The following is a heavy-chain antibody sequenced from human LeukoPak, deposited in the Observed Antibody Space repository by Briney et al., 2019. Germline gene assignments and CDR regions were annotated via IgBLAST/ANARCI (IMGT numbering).Heavy chain of an antibody. D-gene: IGHD5-24*01. Sequence: PSETPSLTCTVSGGSMSRYYWSWIRQPPGKGLEWIGYIYYSGSTKYNPSLKSRVTISVDTSKNQFSLKLSSVTAADTAVYYCARGARAGYNLEPFDYWGQGTLVTVSS. CDR3: ARGARAGYNLEPFDY. V-gene: IGHV4-59*08. CDR2: IYYSGST. CDR1: GGSMSRYY. J-gene: IGHJ4*02.